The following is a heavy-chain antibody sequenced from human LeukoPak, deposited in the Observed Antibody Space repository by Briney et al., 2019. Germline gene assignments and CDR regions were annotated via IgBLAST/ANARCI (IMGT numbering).Heavy chain of an antibody. J-gene: IGHJ4*02. CDR2: INHSGST. CDR1: GGSFSGYY. V-gene: IGHV4-34*01. Sequence: SETLSLTCAVYGGSFSGYYWSWIRQPPGKGLEWIGEINHSGSTNYNPSLKSRVTISVDTSKNQFSLKLSSVTAADTAVYYCARGSNRGRNVVVPAAIKFDYWGQGTLVTVSS. D-gene: IGHD2-2*01. CDR3: ARGSNRGRNVVVPAAIKFDY.